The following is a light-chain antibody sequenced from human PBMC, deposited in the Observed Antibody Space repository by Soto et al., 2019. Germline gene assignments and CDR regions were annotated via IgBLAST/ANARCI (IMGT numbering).Light chain of an antibody. J-gene: IGLJ1*01. CDR3: CSYAGSSTFV. V-gene: IGLV2-23*01. CDR2: EGS. Sequence: QSALTQPASVSGSPGQSITISCTGTSSDVGSYNLVSWYQQNPGKAPKLMIYEGSKRPSGVSNRFSGSKSGNTASLTISGLQAEDEADYYCCSYAGSSTFVSGTGTKVTVL. CDR1: SSDVGSYNL.